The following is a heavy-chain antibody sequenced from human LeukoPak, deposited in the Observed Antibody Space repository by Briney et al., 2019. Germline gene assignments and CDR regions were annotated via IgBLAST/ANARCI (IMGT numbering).Heavy chain of an antibody. CDR3: ARDHSGFHFDY. J-gene: IGHJ4*02. D-gene: IGHD3-10*01. Sequence: ASVKVSCKASGYTFTGYYMHWVRQAPGRGLEWMGWISAYNGIPKYAENLQGRITMTIDTSTSTAYMELRSLRSDDTAVYYCARDHSGFHFDYWGQGTLVTVSS. CDR2: ISAYNGIP. V-gene: IGHV1-18*04. CDR1: GYTFTGYY.